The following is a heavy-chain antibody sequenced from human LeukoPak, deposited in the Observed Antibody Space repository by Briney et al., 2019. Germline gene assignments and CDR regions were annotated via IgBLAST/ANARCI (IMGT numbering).Heavy chain of an antibody. D-gene: IGHD3-10*01. Sequence: GGSLRLSCAASGFTFSNYGMNWVRQAPGKGLEWVSGTSPSGDITYYADSVKGRFTISRDNSKNTVYLQVNSLRAEDTAVFYCAKDWLWFGELLGYFDYWGQGTLVTVSS. CDR3: AKDWLWFGELLGYFDY. CDR2: TSPSGDIT. J-gene: IGHJ4*02. V-gene: IGHV3-23*01. CDR1: GFTFSNYG.